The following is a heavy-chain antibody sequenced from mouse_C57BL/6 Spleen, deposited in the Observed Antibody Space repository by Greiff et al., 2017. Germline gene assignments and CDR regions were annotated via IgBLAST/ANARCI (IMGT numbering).Heavy chain of an antibody. CDR3: AREGSNYAMDY. D-gene: IGHD5-1*01. CDR2: INPSSGYT. V-gene: IGHV1-7*01. J-gene: IGHJ4*01. CDR1: GYTFTSYW. Sequence: QVQLKQSGAELAKPGASVKLSCKASGYTFTSYWMHWVKQRHGQGLEWIGYINPSSGYTKYNQKFKDKATLTADKSSSTAYMQLSSLTYEDSAGSYCAREGSNYAMDYWGQGTSVTVSS.